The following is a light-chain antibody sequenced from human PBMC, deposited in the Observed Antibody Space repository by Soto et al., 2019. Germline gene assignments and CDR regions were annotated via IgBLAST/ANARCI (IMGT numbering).Light chain of an antibody. J-gene: IGLJ3*02. V-gene: IGLV1-47*02. CDR3: VTWDDSLSAWV. Sequence: QSVLTQPPSASGTPGQRVTISCSGSSSNIGSNFVYWYQQLPGTAPKLLIYSNTQRPSGVPDRFSASKSGTSASLAISGLRSEDEADYYCVTWDDSLSAWVFGGGTKVTVL. CDR1: SSNIGSNF. CDR2: SNT.